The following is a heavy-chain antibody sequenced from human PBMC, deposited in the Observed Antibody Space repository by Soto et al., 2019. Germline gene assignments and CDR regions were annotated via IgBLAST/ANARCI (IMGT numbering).Heavy chain of an antibody. CDR2: ISSSSRYI. Sequence: LRLSCATSGFAFSSYSMNLVRQAPLMGLEWVSSISSSSRYIYYADSVRGRFTISRDNAKNSLYLQINSLRAEDTAVYYCARDRLVAATSAPPYCYYGMDVWGQGTTVTVSS. CDR1: GFAFSSYS. V-gene: IGHV3-21*01. D-gene: IGHD2-15*01. CDR3: ARDRLVAATSAPPYCYYGMDV. J-gene: IGHJ6*02.